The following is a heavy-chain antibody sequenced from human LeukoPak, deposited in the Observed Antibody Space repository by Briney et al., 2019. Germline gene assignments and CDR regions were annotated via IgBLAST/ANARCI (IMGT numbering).Heavy chain of an antibody. V-gene: IGHV4-59*01. D-gene: IGHD3-10*01. Sequence: SETLSLTCTVSGGSISSYYWSRIRQPPGKGLDWIGYISYPGSTNYNPSLNSRVTISIDTSKNQFSLKLSSVTAADTAVYYCARGVGELLSYYYYYYMDVWGKGTTVTISS. CDR1: GGSISSYY. CDR2: ISYPGST. CDR3: ARGVGELLSYYYYYYMDV. J-gene: IGHJ6*03.